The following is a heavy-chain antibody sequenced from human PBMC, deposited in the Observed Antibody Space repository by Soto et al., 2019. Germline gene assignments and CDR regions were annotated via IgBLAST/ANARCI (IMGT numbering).Heavy chain of an antibody. D-gene: IGHD2-15*01. V-gene: IGHV3-48*02. CDR3: ARVEVVVVVAAPENAFDI. CDR2: ISSSSSTI. CDR1: GFTFSSYS. J-gene: IGHJ3*02. Sequence: EVQLVESGGGLVQPGGSLRLSCAASGFTFSSYSMNWVRQAPGKGLEWVSYISSSSSTIYYADAVKGRFTISRDNAKNSLYVQMNSLRDGDTAVYYCARVEVVVVVAAPENAFDIWGQGTMVTVSS.